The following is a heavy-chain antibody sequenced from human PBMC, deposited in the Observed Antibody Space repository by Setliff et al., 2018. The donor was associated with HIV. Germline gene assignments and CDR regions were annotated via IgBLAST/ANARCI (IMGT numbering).Heavy chain of an antibody. CDR3: ARGDGTKYYYYYYMDV. CDR2: VYFSGSA. V-gene: IGHV4-31*01. J-gene: IGHJ6*03. Sequence: KPSETLSLTCTVSGGSISSGAYYWSWIRQSPGKGLEWIGYVYFSGSATHNPSLKSPVSISVDTSKNQFSLKLSSVTAADTAVYYCARGDGTKYYYYYYMDVWGKGTTVTVSS. D-gene: IGHD1-7*01. CDR1: GGSISSGAYY.